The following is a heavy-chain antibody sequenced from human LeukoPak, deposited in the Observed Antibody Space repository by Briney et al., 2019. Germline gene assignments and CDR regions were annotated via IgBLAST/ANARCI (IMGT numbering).Heavy chain of an antibody. V-gene: IGHV3-30*02. CDR2: IRYDGSNK. Sequence: GGSLRLSCAASGFTFSSYDMHWVRQAPGKGLEWVAFIRYDGSNKYYADSVKGRFTISRDNSKNTLYLQMNSLRAEDTAVYYCARGTDDYYYYYMDVWGKGTTVTVSS. D-gene: IGHD1-1*01. J-gene: IGHJ6*03. CDR3: ARGTDDYYYYYMDV. CDR1: GFTFSSYD.